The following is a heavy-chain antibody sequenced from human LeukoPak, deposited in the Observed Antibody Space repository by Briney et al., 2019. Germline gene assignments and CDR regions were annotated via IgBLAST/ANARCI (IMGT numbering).Heavy chain of an antibody. Sequence: PSETLSLTCTVSGGSISSSSYYWGWIRPPPGKGLEWIGSIYYSGSTYYNPSLKSRVTISVDTSKNQFSLKLSSVTAADTAVYYCARRKPDHCSSTSCYQARNWFDPWGQGTLVTVSS. CDR3: ARRKPDHCSSTSCYQARNWFDP. CDR2: IYYSGST. V-gene: IGHV4-39*01. CDR1: GGSISSSSYY. J-gene: IGHJ5*02. D-gene: IGHD2-2*01.